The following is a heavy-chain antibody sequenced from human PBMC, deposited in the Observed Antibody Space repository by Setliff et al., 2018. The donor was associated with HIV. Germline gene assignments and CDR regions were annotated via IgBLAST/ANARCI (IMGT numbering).Heavy chain of an antibody. CDR3: ATHVLQFLEWLSHFDY. D-gene: IGHD3-3*01. J-gene: IGHJ4*02. V-gene: IGHV4-61*02. Sequence: NPSETLSLTCTVSGGSISSGSYYWNWIRQPAGKGLEWIGRIYTSGSTNYNPSLKSRVTISVDTSKNQFSLKLSSVTAADTAVYYCATHVLQFLEWLSHFDYWGQGTLVTVSS. CDR2: IYTSGST. CDR1: GGSISSGSYY.